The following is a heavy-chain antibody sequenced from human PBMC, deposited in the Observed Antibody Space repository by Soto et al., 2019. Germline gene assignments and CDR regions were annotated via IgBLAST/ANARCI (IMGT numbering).Heavy chain of an antibody. J-gene: IGHJ6*02. CDR1: GFTFSSYA. D-gene: IGHD3-10*01. V-gene: IGHV3-64D*08. CDR2: ISSNGGST. CDR3: VKDLGSFRFMVRGPTGGGMDV. Sequence: GGSLRLSCSASGFTFSSYAMHWVRQAPGKGLEYVSAISSNGGSTYYADSVKGRFTISRDNSKNTLYLQMSSLRAEDTAVYYCVKDLGSFRFMVRGPTGGGMDVWGQGTTVTVSS.